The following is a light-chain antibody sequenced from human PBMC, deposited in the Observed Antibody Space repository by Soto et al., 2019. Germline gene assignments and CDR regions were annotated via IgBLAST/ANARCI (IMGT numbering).Light chain of an antibody. Sequence: EIVLTQSPATLSLSPGERATLSCRASQSASSYLAWYQQKPGQAPRLLIYDASNRATGIPARFSGSGSGTDFTLTISSLEPEDFAVYYCQQRSNWPRRFGQGTRLEIK. V-gene: IGKV3-11*01. CDR1: QSASSY. CDR3: QQRSNWPRR. J-gene: IGKJ5*01. CDR2: DAS.